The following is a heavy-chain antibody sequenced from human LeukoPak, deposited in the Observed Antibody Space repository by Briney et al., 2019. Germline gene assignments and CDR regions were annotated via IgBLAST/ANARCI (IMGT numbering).Heavy chain of an antibody. J-gene: IGHJ3*02. Sequence: PGGSLRLSCAASGFTLSSFEMNWVRQAPGKGLEWVSYISISDSTISYADSVRGRFTISTDNARNSLYLQMNSLRAEDTAVYYCGRGGSSGYNYNAFDIWGQGTMVTVSS. CDR1: GFTLSSFE. D-gene: IGHD3-22*01. V-gene: IGHV3-48*03. CDR2: ISISDSTI. CDR3: GRGGSSGYNYNAFDI.